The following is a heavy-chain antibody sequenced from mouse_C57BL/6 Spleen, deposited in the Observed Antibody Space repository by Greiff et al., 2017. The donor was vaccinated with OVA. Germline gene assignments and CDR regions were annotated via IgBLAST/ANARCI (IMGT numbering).Heavy chain of an antibody. V-gene: IGHV14-2*01. CDR1: GFNIKDYY. Sequence: VQLQQSGAELVKPGASVKLSCTASGFNIKDYYMHWVKQRTEQGLEWIGRIDPADGETKYAPKLQGKATITADTPTQTAYLQLSSLTSEDTSVYYCARGITTVPHWYFDVWGTGTTVTVSS. CDR3: ARGITTVPHWYFDV. D-gene: IGHD1-1*01. CDR2: IDPADGET. J-gene: IGHJ1*03.